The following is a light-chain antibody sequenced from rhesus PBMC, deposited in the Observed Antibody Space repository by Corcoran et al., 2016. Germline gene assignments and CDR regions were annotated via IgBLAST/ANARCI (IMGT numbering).Light chain of an antibody. J-gene: IGKJ3*01. CDR3: HHYYNWPFT. V-gene: IGKV3-42*03. Sequence: EIVMTQSPPTLSLSPGARATLSCSASQSVSRSLTCSQQQPGQAPRLLIYGAPSRATGIPDRFRGRGAGTEVTFTISSLEPEDFAVYFCHHYYNWPFTFGPGTKLDIK. CDR2: GAP. CDR1: QSVSRS.